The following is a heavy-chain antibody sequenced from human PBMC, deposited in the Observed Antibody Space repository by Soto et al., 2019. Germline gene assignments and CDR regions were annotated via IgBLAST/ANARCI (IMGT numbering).Heavy chain of an antibody. V-gene: IGHV3-48*03. CDR1: GFTFSSYE. CDR2: ISSSGSTI. Sequence: GGSLRLSCAASGFTFSSYEMNWVRQAPGRGLEWVSYISSSGSTIYYADSVKGRFTISRDNAKNSLYLQMNSLRAEDTAVYYCARDRSPPLTMIVVVIRDDAFDIWGQGTMVTVSS. CDR3: ARDRSPPLTMIVVVIRDDAFDI. J-gene: IGHJ3*02. D-gene: IGHD3-22*01.